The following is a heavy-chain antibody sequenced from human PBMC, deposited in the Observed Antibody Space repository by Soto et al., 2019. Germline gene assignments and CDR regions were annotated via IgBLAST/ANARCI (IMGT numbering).Heavy chain of an antibody. D-gene: IGHD6-19*01. V-gene: IGHV4-39*01. CDR3: ARQVVDGTVAGTGSFDY. J-gene: IGHJ4*02. Sequence: SETLSLTCTVSGGSISSTSYYWVWIRQPPGKGLEWIGSFYYSGSTYYNPSLKSRVTISVDTSENQFSLKLSSVTAADTAVYYCARQVVDGTVAGTGSFDYWGQGTLVTVSS. CDR2: FYYSGST. CDR1: GGSISSTSYY.